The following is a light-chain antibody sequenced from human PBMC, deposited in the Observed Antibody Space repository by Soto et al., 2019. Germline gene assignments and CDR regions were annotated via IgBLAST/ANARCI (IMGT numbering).Light chain of an antibody. V-gene: IGLV2-8*01. J-gene: IGLJ3*02. CDR3: SSSAGIYHYLV. CDR1: SSDVGNYNF. CDR2: DVT. Sequence: QSALTQPASVSGSPGQSITISCTGTSSDVGNYNFVSWYQEYPGKAPKLMIYDVTQRPSGVPDRFSGSKSGYTASLTVSGLQTEDEAFYYCSSSAGIYHYLVFGGGTKVTVL.